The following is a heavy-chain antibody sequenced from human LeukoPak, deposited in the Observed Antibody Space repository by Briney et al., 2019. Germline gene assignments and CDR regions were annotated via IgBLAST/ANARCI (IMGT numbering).Heavy chain of an antibody. CDR1: EFTFSSYA. CDR3: AHFYGSGSYSFDF. V-gene: IGHV3-23*01. Sequence: TGASLRLSCAASEFTFSSYAMSWVRQAPGKGLEWVSAISGSGGSTYYADSVKGRFTISRDNSKNTLYLQMNSLRTEDTAVYYCAHFYGSGSYSFDFWGQGTLVTVSS. J-gene: IGHJ4*02. D-gene: IGHD3-10*01. CDR2: ISGSGGST.